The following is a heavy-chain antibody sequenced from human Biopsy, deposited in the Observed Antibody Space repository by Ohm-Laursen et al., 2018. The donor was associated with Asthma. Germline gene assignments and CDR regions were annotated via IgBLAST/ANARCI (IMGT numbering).Heavy chain of an antibody. CDR3: SREEPSSGWYQGSILR. CDR2: ISYDGSNK. Sequence: SLRLSCSASGFTFSSYGMHWVRQAPGKGLEWVACISYDGSNKYYADSVKGRSTISRDNSKNTLNLQMNSLRAEDTAVYYCSREEPSSGWYQGSILRWGQGTLVTVSS. V-gene: IGHV3-30*03. D-gene: IGHD6-19*01. J-gene: IGHJ4*02. CDR1: GFTFSSYG.